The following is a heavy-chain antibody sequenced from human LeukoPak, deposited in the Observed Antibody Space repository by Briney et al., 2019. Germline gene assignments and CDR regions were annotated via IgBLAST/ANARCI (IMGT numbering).Heavy chain of an antibody. CDR1: GFTFSSYA. CDR2: ISGSGGST. CDR3: VKGRIGAAAMGAFQQ. V-gene: IGHV3-23*01. Sequence: GGSLRLSCAASGFTFSSYAMSWVRQAPGKGLEWVSAISGSGGSTYYADSVKGRFTISRDNSKNTLYLQMNSLRAEDTAVYYCVKGRIGAAAMGAFQQWDQGTLVTVSS. D-gene: IGHD6-13*01. J-gene: IGHJ1*01.